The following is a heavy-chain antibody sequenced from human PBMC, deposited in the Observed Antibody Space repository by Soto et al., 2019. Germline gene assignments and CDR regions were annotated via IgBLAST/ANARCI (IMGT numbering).Heavy chain of an antibody. J-gene: IGHJ2*01. CDR3: ARYNRGYSYGDWYFDL. D-gene: IGHD5-18*01. V-gene: IGHV4-30-4*01. CDR1: GGSISSGDYY. Sequence: QVQLQESGPGLVKPSQTLSLTCTVSGGSISSGDYYWSWIRQPPGKGLEWIGYIYYSGSTYYNPSLKSRVTISVDTSKIQFSRKLSSVTATDTAVYYCARYNRGYSYGDWYFDLWGRCTLVTVSS. CDR2: IYYSGST.